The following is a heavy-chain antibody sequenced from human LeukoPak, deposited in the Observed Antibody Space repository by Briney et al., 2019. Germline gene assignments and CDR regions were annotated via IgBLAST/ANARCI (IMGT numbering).Heavy chain of an antibody. CDR1: GFTFSSYW. CDR3: ARAFRYSGSPRGWFDP. CDR2: IKQDGSEK. V-gene: IGHV3-7*01. J-gene: IGHJ5*02. Sequence: GGSLRLSCAASGFTFSSYWMSWVRQAPGKGQEWVANIKQDGSEKYYVDSVKGRFTISRDNAKNSLYLQMNSLRAEDTAVYYCARAFRYSGSPRGWFDPWGQGTLVTVSS. D-gene: IGHD1-26*01.